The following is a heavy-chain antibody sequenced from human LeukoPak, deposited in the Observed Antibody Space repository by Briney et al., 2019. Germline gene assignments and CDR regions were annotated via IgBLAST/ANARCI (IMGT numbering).Heavy chain of an antibody. CDR3: ARGGTTVVTPGGNFDY. Sequence: NSSETLSLTCAVCGGSFSGYYWSWIRQPPGKGLEWIGEINHSGSTNYNPSLKSRVTISVDTSKNQFSLKLSSVTAADTAVYYCARGGTTVVTPGGNFDYWGQGTLVTVSS. V-gene: IGHV4-34*01. D-gene: IGHD4-23*01. J-gene: IGHJ4*02. CDR2: INHSGST. CDR1: GGSFSGYY.